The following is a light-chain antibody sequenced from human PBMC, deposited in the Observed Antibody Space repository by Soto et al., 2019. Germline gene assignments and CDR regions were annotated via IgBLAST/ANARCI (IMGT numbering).Light chain of an antibody. V-gene: IGLV2-14*03. Sequence: SALTQPASVSGSPGQSITISCTGTSSDGDYVSWYQQHPGKAPKLIISDVTNRPSGVSNRFSGSKSDYTASLTISGLQAEDEADYYCSSYTAASSLDVVFGGGTKLTVL. CDR1: SSDGDY. J-gene: IGLJ2*01. CDR2: DVT. CDR3: SSYTAASSLDVV.